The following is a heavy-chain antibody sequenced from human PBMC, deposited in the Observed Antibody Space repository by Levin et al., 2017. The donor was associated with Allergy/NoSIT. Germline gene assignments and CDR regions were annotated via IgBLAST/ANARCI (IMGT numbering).Heavy chain of an antibody. Sequence: SQTLSLTCTVSGGSIRSGSYYWSWIRQPAGKGLEWIGRIYTSGSTNYNPSLKSRVTISVDTSKNQFSLKLSSVTAADTAVYYCARMGGSSSWSDLNWFDPWGQGTLVTVSS. V-gene: IGHV4-61*02. CDR3: ARMGGSSSWSDLNWFDP. CDR1: GGSIRSGSYY. J-gene: IGHJ5*02. D-gene: IGHD6-13*01. CDR2: IYTSGST.